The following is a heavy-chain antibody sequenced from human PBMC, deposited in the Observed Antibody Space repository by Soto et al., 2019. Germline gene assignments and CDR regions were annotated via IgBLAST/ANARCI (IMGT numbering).Heavy chain of an antibody. D-gene: IGHD3-22*01. CDR1: GGSISSYY. V-gene: IGHV4-59*01. Sequence: PSETLSLTCTVSGGSISSYYWSWIRQPPGKGLEWIGYIYYSGSTNYNPSLKSRVTISVDTSKNQFSLKLSSVTAADTAVYYCAAYNYDSSGYYAFDYWGQGTLVTVSS. CDR3: AAYNYDSSGYYAFDY. CDR2: IYYSGST. J-gene: IGHJ4*01.